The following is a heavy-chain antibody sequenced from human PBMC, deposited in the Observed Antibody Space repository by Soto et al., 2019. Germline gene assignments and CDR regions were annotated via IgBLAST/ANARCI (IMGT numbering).Heavy chain of an antibody. J-gene: IGHJ4*02. V-gene: IGHV3-23*01. Sequence: GSLRLACPASGFPFGENAMSWVRQAPGKGLEWVSGISDSGATTYYADSVRGRFTISRDNSKNTLYLQMKSLRAEDSASYYCAKEDTSSGSLDYWGQGALVTVSS. CDR1: GFPFGENA. CDR2: ISDSGATT. D-gene: IGHD6-19*01. CDR3: AKEDTSSGSLDY.